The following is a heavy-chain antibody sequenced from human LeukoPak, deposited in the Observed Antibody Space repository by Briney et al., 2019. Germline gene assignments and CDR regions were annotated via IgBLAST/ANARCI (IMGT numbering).Heavy chain of an antibody. CDR3: ARGASTTGVGDWFDP. V-gene: IGHV1-46*01. J-gene: IGHJ5*01. D-gene: IGHD2/OR15-2a*01. Sequence: ASVKVSCKASGYTFTNYYMHWVRQAPGQGLEWIGIINPSDGSTSYAQRFQGRVTMTRDTSTSTVYMELSSLRSDDTAVYYCARGASTTGVGDWFDPWGQGTLVTVSS. CDR1: GYTFTNYY. CDR2: INPSDGST.